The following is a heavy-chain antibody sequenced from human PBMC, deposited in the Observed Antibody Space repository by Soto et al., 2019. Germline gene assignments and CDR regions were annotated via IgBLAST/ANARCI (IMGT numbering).Heavy chain of an antibody. D-gene: IGHD3-22*01. J-gene: IGHJ3*02. CDR2: ICSSSSTI. V-gene: IGHV3-48*02. Sequence: GGSLRLSWAASGSTFSSYSMNWVRQAPGKGLEWVSYICSSSSTIYYADSVKGRFTISRDNAKNSLYLQMNSLRDEDTAVYYCARDEVDSSGYYYLPDAFDIWGQGTMVTVSS. CDR1: GSTFSSYS. CDR3: ARDEVDSSGYYYLPDAFDI.